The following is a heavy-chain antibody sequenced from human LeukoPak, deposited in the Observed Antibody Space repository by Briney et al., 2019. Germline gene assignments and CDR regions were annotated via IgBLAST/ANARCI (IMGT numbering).Heavy chain of an antibody. V-gene: IGHV3-23*01. D-gene: IGHD7-27*01. J-gene: IGHJ4*02. Sequence: QSGGSLRLSCAASGFTFSSYAMSWVRQAPGKGLEWVSAISGSGGSTYYADSVKGRFTISRDNSKNTLYLQMNSLRAEDTAVYYCAKGWGSFTCFDYCGQGTLVTVSS. CDR1: GFTFSSYA. CDR3: AKGWGSFTCFDY. CDR2: ISGSGGST.